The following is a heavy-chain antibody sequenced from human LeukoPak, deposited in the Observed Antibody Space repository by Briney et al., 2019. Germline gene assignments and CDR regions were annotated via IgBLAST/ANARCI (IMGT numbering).Heavy chain of an antibody. V-gene: IGHV3-21*01. CDR1: GFTFSSYS. CDR3: ARGDPYYDFWSGYRNNWFDP. D-gene: IGHD3-3*01. Sequence: RSLRLSCVASGFTFSSYSMDWVRQAPGKGLEWVGSISSSSSYIYYADSVKGRLTISRVNAKNSLYLQIHWLRAEDTAVYYCARGDPYYDFWSGYRNNWFDPWGQGTLVTVSS. CDR2: ISSSSSYI. J-gene: IGHJ5*02.